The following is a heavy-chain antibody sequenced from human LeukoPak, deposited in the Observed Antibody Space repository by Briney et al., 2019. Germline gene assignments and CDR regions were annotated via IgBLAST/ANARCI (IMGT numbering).Heavy chain of an antibody. J-gene: IGHJ4*02. CDR3: TTVCGVTTWDY. V-gene: IGHV3-15*01. CDR2: IKSKTDGGTT. D-gene: IGHD2-8*02. CDR1: GGSFSGYY. Sequence: ETLSLTCAVYGGSFSGYYWSWIRQPPGKGLEWVGRIKSKTDGGTTDYAAPVKGRFTISRDDSKNTLYLQMNSLKTEDTAVYYCTTVCGVTTWDYWGQGTLVTVSS.